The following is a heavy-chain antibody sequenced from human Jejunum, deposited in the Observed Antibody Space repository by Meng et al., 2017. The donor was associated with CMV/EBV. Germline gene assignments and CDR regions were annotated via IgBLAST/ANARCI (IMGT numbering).Heavy chain of an antibody. D-gene: IGHD2-21*02. CDR2: ISPYNGNT. CDR1: GYTFMEHG. CDR3: ARDASDDYFDY. Sequence: QCPLVQSGPEVQHPGASVKVSCKPSGYTFMEHGSSWVRQAPGQGLEWVGWISPYNGNTDSAQKIQGRVTMTTDTSTSTVYLELKNLKSDDTAIYYCARDASDDYFDYWGQGTLVTVSS. J-gene: IGHJ4*02. V-gene: IGHV1-18*01.